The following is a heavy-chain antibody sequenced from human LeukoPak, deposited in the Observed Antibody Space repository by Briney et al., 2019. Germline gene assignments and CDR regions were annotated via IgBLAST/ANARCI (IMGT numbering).Heavy chain of an antibody. CDR3: ARGIRGVIITTNYYNMDV. J-gene: IGHJ6*03. D-gene: IGHD3-10*01. CDR1: GRSFSRYY. V-gene: IGHV4-34*01. CDR2: VNHSGRT. Sequence: SETLSLTCAVYGRSFSRYYWSWVRQPPGKGLEWMGEVNHSGRTSYNPSLKSRVTISADTSKNQFSLRMTSLTAADTAVYYCARGIRGVIITTNYYNMDVWGPGTTVTVSS.